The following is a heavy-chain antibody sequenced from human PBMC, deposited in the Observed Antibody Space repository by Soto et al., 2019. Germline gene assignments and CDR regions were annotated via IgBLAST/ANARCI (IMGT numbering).Heavy chain of an antibody. Sequence: EVQLVESGGGLVQPGGSLRLSCAASGFTFSSYSMNWVRQSPGKGLEWVSYISSSSSTIYYAASVKGRFTISRDNAKNSLYLQMNSLRAEDTAVYYCARAGGKGTHPWRYWGQGTLVTVSS. J-gene: IGHJ4*02. D-gene: IGHD3-16*01. CDR3: ARAGGKGTHPWRY. V-gene: IGHV3-48*01. CDR2: ISSSSSTI. CDR1: GFTFSSYS.